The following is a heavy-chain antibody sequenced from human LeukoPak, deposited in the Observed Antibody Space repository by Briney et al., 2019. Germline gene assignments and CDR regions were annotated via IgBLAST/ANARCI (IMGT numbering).Heavy chain of an antibody. J-gene: IGHJ4*02. CDR3: ARRGCTNGVCYQFDY. CDR1: GGSFSGYY. V-gene: IGHV4-34*01. Sequence: SETLSLTCAVYGGSFSGYYWSWIRQPPGKGLEWIGEINHSGSTNYNPSLKSRVTISVDTSKNQFSLKLSSVTAADTAVYYCARRGCTNGVCYQFDYWGQGTLATVSS. D-gene: IGHD2-8*01. CDR2: INHSGST.